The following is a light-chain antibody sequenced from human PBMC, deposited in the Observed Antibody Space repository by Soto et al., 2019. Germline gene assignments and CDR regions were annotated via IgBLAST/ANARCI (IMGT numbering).Light chain of an antibody. Sequence: DIQMTQPPSSPSSSVGDIFAISFRASQAINNYLAWYQQKPGKFPRLLIYAASTLHPGVPSRFSGSGSGTDFTLTISSLQPEDVATYYCQKYNSAPLTFGPGTRLEIK. J-gene: IGKJ5*01. V-gene: IGKV1-27*01. CDR2: AAS. CDR1: QAINNY. CDR3: QKYNSAPLT.